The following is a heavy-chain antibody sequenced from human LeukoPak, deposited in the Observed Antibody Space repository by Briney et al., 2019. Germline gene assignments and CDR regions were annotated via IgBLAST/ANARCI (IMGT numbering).Heavy chain of an antibody. CDR2: INPNSGGT. CDR1: AYTFTGYY. J-gene: IGHJ3*02. Sequence: ASVKVSCKDSAYTFTGYYMHWVRQAPGQGLEWMGWINPNSGGTNYAQKFQGRVTMTRDTSISTTYMELSRLRSDDTAVYYCARDSVVVVLNAFDIWGQGTMVTVSS. D-gene: IGHD3-22*01. V-gene: IGHV1-2*02. CDR3: ARDSVVVVLNAFDI.